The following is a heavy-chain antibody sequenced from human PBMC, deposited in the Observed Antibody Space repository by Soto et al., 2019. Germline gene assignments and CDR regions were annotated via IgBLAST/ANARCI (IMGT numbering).Heavy chain of an antibody. J-gene: IGHJ6*03. V-gene: IGHV3-21*01. CDR3: ARTSRPATYYYYYMDV. D-gene: IGHD6-25*01. Sequence: GGSLRLSCAASGFTFVDYAMHWVRHAPGKGLEWVSGISSNSGNIYYADSVKGRFTISRDNAKNSLYLQMNSLRAEDTAVYYCARTSRPATYYYYYMDVWGKGTTVTVSS. CDR2: ISSNSGNI. CDR1: GFTFVDYA.